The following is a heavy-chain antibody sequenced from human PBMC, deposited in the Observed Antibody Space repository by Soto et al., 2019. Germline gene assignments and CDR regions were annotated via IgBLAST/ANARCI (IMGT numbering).Heavy chain of an antibody. CDR1: GFTFSSYA. Sequence: GGSLRLSCAASGFTFSSYAMHWVRQAPGKGLEWVAVISYDGSNKYYADSVKGRFTISRDNSKNTLYLQMNSLRAEDTAVYYCARLHRTMTTVSSIDYWGQGTLVTVSS. V-gene: IGHV3-30-3*01. CDR2: ISYDGSNK. CDR3: ARLHRTMTTVSSIDY. D-gene: IGHD4-17*01. J-gene: IGHJ4*02.